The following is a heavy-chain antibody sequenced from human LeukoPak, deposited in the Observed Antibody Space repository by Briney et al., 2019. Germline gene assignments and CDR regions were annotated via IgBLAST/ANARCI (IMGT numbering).Heavy chain of an antibody. J-gene: IGHJ3*02. CDR2: INSDGSRT. Sequence: GGSLRLSCAASGFTFSTYWMHWVRQAPGKGLVWVSRINSDGSRTTYADSVKGRFTISRDNAKNTLYLQMNSLRTEDTAVYYCAREAVPGGRGDTFDIWGQGTMVTVSS. D-gene: IGHD6-19*01. CDR3: AREAVPGGRGDTFDI. V-gene: IGHV3-74*01. CDR1: GFTFSTYW.